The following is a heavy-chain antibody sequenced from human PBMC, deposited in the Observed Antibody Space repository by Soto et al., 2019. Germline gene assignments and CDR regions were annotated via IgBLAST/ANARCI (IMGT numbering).Heavy chain of an antibody. CDR1: GGSISSYY. CDR2: ICYSGTN. Sequence: PSETLSLTCTVSGGSISSYYWSWSRQPPGKGLQWIGYICYSGTNNYNPSLKSRVTISVDMSQKELSLKLSSVTAADTAVYYCARDGGSLQYYYYYYGMDVWGQGTTVTVSS. V-gene: IGHV4-59*01. D-gene: IGHD6-13*01. CDR3: ARDGGSLQYYYYYYGMDV. J-gene: IGHJ6*02.